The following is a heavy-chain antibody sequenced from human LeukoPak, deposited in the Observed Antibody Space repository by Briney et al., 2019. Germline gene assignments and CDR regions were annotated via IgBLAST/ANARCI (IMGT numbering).Heavy chain of an antibody. CDR3: ATGYSSSWYGLNFDY. J-gene: IGHJ4*02. CDR2: ISAYNGNT. CDR1: GYTFTCYG. V-gene: IGHV1-18*01. Sequence: ASVKVSCKASGYTFTCYGISWVRQAPGQGLEWMGWISAYNGNTNYAQKLQGRVTMTTDTSTSTAYMELRSLRSDDTAVYYCATGYSSSWYGLNFDYWGQGTLVTVSS. D-gene: IGHD6-13*01.